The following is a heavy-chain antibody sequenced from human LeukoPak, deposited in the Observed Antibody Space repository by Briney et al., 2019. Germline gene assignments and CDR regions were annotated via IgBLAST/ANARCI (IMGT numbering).Heavy chain of an antibody. CDR2: ITWDGGRT. CDR3: AKDFGLGSGYYHALDS. J-gene: IGHJ4*02. Sequence: GGSLRLSCTASGFNFNGYTMHWVRQAPGKGLEWVSLITWDGGRTYNADSLKGRFAISRDNNKNSLYLQMNSLRIEDTAFYYCAKDFGLGSGYYHALDSWGQGTLVTVSS. V-gene: IGHV3-43*01. D-gene: IGHD3-22*01. CDR1: GFNFNGYT.